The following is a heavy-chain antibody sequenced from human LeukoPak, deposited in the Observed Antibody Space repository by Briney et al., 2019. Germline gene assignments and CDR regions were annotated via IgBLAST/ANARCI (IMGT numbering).Heavy chain of an antibody. CDR1: GYTFTSYY. D-gene: IGHD5-18*01. Sequence: ASVKVSCKASGYTFTSYYMHWVRQAPGQGLEWMGIINPSGGSTSYAQKFQGRVTMTRDTSTSTVYMELSSLRSEDTAVYYCARVRRLGYSYGYSGNWFDPWGQGTLVTVSS. V-gene: IGHV1-46*01. J-gene: IGHJ5*02. CDR2: INPSGGST. CDR3: ARVRRLGYSYGYSGNWFDP.